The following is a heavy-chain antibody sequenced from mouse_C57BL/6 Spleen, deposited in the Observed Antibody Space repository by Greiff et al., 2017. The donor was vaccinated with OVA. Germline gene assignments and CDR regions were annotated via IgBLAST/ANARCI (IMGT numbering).Heavy chain of an antibody. CDR2: IWSGGST. CDR3: ARNFDGYYPSWFAY. Sequence: VQLQQSGPGLVQPSQSLSITCTVSGFSLTSYGVPWVRQSPGKGLEWLGVIWSGGSTDYNAAFISRLSISKDNSKSQVFFKMNSLQADDTAIYYCARNFDGYYPSWFAYWGQGTLVTVSA. D-gene: IGHD2-3*01. J-gene: IGHJ3*01. V-gene: IGHV2-2*01. CDR1: GFSLTSYG.